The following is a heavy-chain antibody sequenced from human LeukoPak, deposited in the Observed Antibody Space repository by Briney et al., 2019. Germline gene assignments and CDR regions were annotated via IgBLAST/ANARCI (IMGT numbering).Heavy chain of an antibody. J-gene: IGHJ6*03. CDR2: INPNSGGT. CDR1: GYTFTGYY. V-gene: IGHV1-2*02. CDR3: AREYSSSSYVYYYYMDV. Sequence: ASVKVSCKASGYTFTGYYMHWARQAPGQGLEWMGWINPNSGGTNYAQKFQGRVTMTRDTSISTAYMELSRLRSDATAVYYCAREYSSSSYVYYYYMDVWGKGTTVTVSS. D-gene: IGHD6-6*01.